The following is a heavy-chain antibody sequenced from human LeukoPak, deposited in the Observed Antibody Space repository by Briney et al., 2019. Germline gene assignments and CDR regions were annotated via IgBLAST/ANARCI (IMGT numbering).Heavy chain of an antibody. CDR3: ARGTGYTSNWYSPEPFDV. D-gene: IGHD6-13*01. Sequence: PGGSLRLSCAASGFTLTNAWMNWVRQAPGKGLEWVSSISGSSSYILYADSVKGRFTISRDNARNSLYLQMNSLRAEDTAVYFCARGTGYTSNWYSPEPFDVWGQGTMVTVSS. CDR2: ISGSSSYI. CDR1: GFTLTNAW. V-gene: IGHV3-21*01. J-gene: IGHJ3*01.